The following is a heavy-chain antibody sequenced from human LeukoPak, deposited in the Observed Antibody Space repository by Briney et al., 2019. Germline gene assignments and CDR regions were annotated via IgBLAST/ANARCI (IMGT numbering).Heavy chain of an antibody. J-gene: IGHJ3*02. CDR2: IIPIFGTA. CDR1: GGTFSSYA. CDR3: ATLRSRGATTLRAFDI. Sequence: SVKVSCKASGGTFSSYAISWVRQAPGQGLEWMGGIIPIFGTAKYAQKFQGRVTITADESTSTAYMELSSLRFEDTAVYYCATLRSRGATTLRAFDIWGQGTMVTVSS. D-gene: IGHD1-26*01. V-gene: IGHV1-69*13.